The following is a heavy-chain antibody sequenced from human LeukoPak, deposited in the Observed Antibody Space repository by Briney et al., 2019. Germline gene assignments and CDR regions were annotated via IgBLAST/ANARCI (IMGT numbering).Heavy chain of an antibody. CDR1: GFTFDDYV. D-gene: IGHD2/OR15-2a*01. CDR2: ISGGGATT. CDR3: AKTFGWPFYFDY. V-gene: IGHV3-23*01. Sequence: GGSLRLSCAASGFTFDDYVMSWVRQAPGKGLEWVSGISGGGATTYYADSVKGRFTISRDNSKNTLHLDMSSLRAEDTAEYYCAKTFGWPFYFDYWGQGTLVTVSS. J-gene: IGHJ4*02.